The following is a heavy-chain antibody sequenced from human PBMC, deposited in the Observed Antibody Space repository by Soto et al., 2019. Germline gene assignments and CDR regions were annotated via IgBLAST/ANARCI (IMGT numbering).Heavy chain of an antibody. J-gene: IGHJ6*02. Sequence: EVQLVESGGGLVQPGGSLRLSCAASEFTFDQYYMTWVRQAPGTGPEWVANIKPDGSEQYYVDSVKGRFTISRDNANNSRYLQMNSLRAEDTAVYFCARGNGNYYYGFDVWGQGTTVTVSS. D-gene: IGHD4-4*01. CDR3: ARGNGNYYYGFDV. V-gene: IGHV3-7*01. CDR1: EFTFDQYY. CDR2: IKPDGSEQ.